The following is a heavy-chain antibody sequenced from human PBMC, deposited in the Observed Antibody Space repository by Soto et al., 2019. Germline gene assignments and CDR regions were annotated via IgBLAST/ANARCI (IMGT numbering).Heavy chain of an antibody. CDR3: ARGLPAGIAAAGTSFYYYGMDV. Sequence: SVKFSGKTSGGTFSSDAISWVRQAPGQGLGWMGGIIPIFGTANYAQKFQGRVTITADESTSTAYMELSSLRSEDTAVYYCARGLPAGIAAAGTSFYYYGMDVWG. D-gene: IGHD6-13*01. CDR2: IIPIFGTA. V-gene: IGHV1-69*13. CDR1: GGTFSSDA. J-gene: IGHJ6*02.